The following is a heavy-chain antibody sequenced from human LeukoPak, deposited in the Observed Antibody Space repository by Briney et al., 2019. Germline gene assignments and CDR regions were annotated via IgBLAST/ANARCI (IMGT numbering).Heavy chain of an antibody. Sequence: GGSLRLSCAASGFTFSASPMIWVRQVSGKGLEWVSVIYGNGREIHYADSVKGRFTISRDNSKNTLYLQMNSLRAEDTAVYYCAKHGGAGTFWGPDYWGQGTLVTVSS. D-gene: IGHD6-19*01. CDR3: AKHGGAGTFWGPDY. CDR2: IYGNGREI. CDR1: GFTFSASP. J-gene: IGHJ4*02. V-gene: IGHV3-23*01.